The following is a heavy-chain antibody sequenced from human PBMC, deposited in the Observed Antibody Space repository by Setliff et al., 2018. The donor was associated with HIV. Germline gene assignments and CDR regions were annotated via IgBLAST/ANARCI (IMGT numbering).Heavy chain of an antibody. CDR1: GFRRNNFA. Sequence: GGSLRLSCSASGFRRNNFAMHWVRQAPGKGLEWLSVISRDGSMTFSTGSVKDRFIMSRDNSWNTVYLQMNSLKFDDTAMYFCARQGGDSRLDLWGQGTLVTVSS. CDR2: ISRDGSMT. CDR3: ARQGGDSRLDL. J-gene: IGHJ4*02. V-gene: IGHV3-30*04. D-gene: IGHD2-21*01.